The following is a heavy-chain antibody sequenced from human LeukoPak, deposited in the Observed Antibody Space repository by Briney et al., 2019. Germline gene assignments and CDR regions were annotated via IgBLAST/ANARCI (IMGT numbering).Heavy chain of an antibody. D-gene: IGHD3-10*01. CDR1: GITLSNYA. V-gene: IGHV3-23*01. CDR3: AKRGVVIRVVLVGFHKEAYYFDS. CDR2: ISGSGGGT. J-gene: IGHJ4*02. Sequence: GGSLRLSCEVSGITLSNYARSWVRQAPGKGLKWVAGISGSGGGTVYADSVKGRFTISRDNPKNTLYLQMNSLRAEDTAVYLCAKRGVVIRVVLVGFHKEAYYFDSWGRGALVTVSS.